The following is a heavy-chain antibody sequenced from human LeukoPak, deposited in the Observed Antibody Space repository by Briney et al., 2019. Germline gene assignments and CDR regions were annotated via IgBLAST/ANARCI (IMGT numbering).Heavy chain of an antibody. CDR2: INPNSGGT. V-gene: IGHV1-2*02. D-gene: IGHD5-18*01. CDR1: GYTFTGYY. J-gene: IGHJ3*02. Sequence: ASVKVSCKASGYTFTGYYMHWVRQAPGQGLEWIGWINPNSGGTNYAQKFQGRVTMTRDTSISTAYMELSRLRSDDTAVYYCARGNVDTALADAFDIWGQGTMVTVSS. CDR3: ARGNVDTALADAFDI.